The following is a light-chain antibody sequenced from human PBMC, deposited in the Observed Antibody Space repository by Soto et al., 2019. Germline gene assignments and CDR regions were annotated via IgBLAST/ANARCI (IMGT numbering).Light chain of an antibody. CDR2: GAS. V-gene: IGKV3-20*01. CDR1: QSVSSSY. Sequence: EIVLTQSPGTLSLSPGERATLSCRASQSVSSSYLAWYQQKPGQAPRLLIYGASSRATGIPDRFSGSGSGTDFPLTISRREPEDFAVYYCQQYGRSPAFGGGTKVEIK. CDR3: QQYGRSPA. J-gene: IGKJ4*01.